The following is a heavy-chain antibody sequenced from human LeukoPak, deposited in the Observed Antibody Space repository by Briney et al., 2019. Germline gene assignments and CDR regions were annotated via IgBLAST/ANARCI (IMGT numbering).Heavy chain of an antibody. J-gene: IGHJ4*02. V-gene: IGHV1-2*02. CDR3: ARSADYSNQHNDY. D-gene: IGHD4-11*01. CDR1: GYPFTGYY. Sequence: ASVKVSCKASGYPFTGYYMHWVRQAPGQGLVWMGWINPNSGGANYAQKFQGRVTMTRDTSISTGYMELSSLRSDDTAVYYCARSADYSNQHNDYWGQGTLVTVS. CDR2: INPNSGGA.